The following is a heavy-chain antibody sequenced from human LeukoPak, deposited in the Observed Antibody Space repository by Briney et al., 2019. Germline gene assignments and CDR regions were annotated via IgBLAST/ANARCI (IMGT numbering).Heavy chain of an antibody. CDR3: ARDTPYYYDSSGSGTVDAFDI. CDR2: ISSSSSYI. V-gene: IGHV3-21*01. J-gene: IGHJ3*02. D-gene: IGHD3-22*01. CDR1: GFTFSSYS. Sequence: GGSLRLSCAASGFTFSSYSMNWVRQAPGKGLEWVSSISSSSSYIYYADSVKGRFTISRDNAKNSLYLQMNSLRAEDTAVYYCARDTPYYYDSSGSGTVDAFDIWGQGTMVTVSS.